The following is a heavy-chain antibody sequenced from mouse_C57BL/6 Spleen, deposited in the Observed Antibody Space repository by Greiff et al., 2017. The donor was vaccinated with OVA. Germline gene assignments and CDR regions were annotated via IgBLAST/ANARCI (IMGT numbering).Heavy chain of an antibody. D-gene: IGHD1-1*01. CDR2: IDPSDSET. CDR1: GYTFTSYW. CDR3: ARGGTTVEAWFAY. Sequence: QVHVKQPGAELVRPGSSVKLSCKASGYTFTSYWMHWVKQRPIQGLEWIGNIDPSDSETHYNQKFKDKATLTVDKSSSTAYMQLSSLTSEDSAVYSCARGGTTVEAWFAYWGQGTLVTVSA. J-gene: IGHJ3*01. V-gene: IGHV1-52*01.